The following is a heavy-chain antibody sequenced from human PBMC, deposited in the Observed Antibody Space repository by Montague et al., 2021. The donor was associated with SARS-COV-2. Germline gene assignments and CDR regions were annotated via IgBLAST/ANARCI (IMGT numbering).Heavy chain of an antibody. V-gene: IGHV2-70*17. J-gene: IGHJ1*01. CDR2: IDWDDAK. CDR3: ARMECGTVSSEEI. D-gene: IGHD1-7*01. CDR1: GFSLNSKGVC. Sequence: PALVKPTQTLTLTCTFSGFSLNSKGVCVTWIRQPPGGALESLARIDWDDAKFYNTSLKARLAVSKGASETQVVLKVTDLDPADTATYFCARMECGTVSSEEIWGLGIKVTVSS.